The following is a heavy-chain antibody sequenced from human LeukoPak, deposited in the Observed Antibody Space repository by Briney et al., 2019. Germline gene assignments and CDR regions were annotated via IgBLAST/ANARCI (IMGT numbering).Heavy chain of an antibody. D-gene: IGHD4-23*01. Sequence: ASVKVSCTASGYTFTGYYMHWVRQAPGQGLEWMGWINPNSGGTNYAQKFQGRVTMTRDTSISTAYMELSRLRSDDTAVYYCARDDYGGNLGYWDQGTLVTVSS. CDR2: INPNSGGT. CDR1: GYTFTGYY. V-gene: IGHV1-2*02. CDR3: ARDDYGGNLGY. J-gene: IGHJ4*02.